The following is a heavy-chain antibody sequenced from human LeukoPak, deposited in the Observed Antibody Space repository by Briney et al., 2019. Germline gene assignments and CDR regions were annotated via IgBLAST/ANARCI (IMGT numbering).Heavy chain of an antibody. J-gene: IGHJ3*02. Sequence: PSQTLSLTCTVSGGSISSGDYYWSWIRQPPGKGLEWIGYIYYSGSTYYNPSLKSRVTISVDTSKKQFSLKLSSVTAADTAVYYRNYYGSGSPYAFDIWGQGTMVTVSS. V-gene: IGHV4-30-4*01. D-gene: IGHD3-10*01. CDR3: NYYGSGSPYAFDI. CDR1: GGSISSGDYY. CDR2: IYYSGST.